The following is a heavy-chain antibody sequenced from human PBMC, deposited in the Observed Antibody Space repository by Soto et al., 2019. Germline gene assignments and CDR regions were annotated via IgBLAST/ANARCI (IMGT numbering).Heavy chain of an antibody. CDR2: ISGSGGST. CDR3: AREFSGDYVQITFGY. CDR1: GFTFSSYA. J-gene: IGHJ4*02. D-gene: IGHD4-17*01. V-gene: IGHV3-23*01. Sequence: GGSLRLSCAASGFTFSSYAMSWARQAPGKGLEWVSAISGSGGSTYYADSVKGRFTISRDNSKNTLYLQMNSLRAEDTAVYYCAREFSGDYVQITFGYWGQGTLVTVSS.